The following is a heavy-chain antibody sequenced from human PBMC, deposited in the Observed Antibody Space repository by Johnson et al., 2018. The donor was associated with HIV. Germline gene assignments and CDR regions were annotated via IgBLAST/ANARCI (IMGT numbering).Heavy chain of an antibody. CDR3: AKGVASTTVAAFDI. D-gene: IGHD4-17*01. Sequence: VQLVESGGGVVRPGGSLRLSCSASGFTFDDYSINWVRQAPGRGLEWVSGINWNGGSAGYTDSVRGRFTISSDSAQNSVSLQMNSLRAEDTALYYCAKGVASTTVAAFDIWGPGTMVTVSS. CDR1: GFTFDDYS. J-gene: IGHJ3*02. V-gene: IGHV3-20*04. CDR2: INWNGGSA.